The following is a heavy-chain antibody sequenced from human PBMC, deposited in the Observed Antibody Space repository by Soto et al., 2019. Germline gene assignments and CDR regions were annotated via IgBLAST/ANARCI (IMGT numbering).Heavy chain of an antibody. J-gene: IGHJ6*02. V-gene: IGHV4-31*03. CDR1: GGSISSGGYY. CDR2: IYYSGST. CDR3: ARDLIPPRLYSTSSGLIYYFGMDV. Sequence: SETLSLTCTVSGGSISSGGYYWSWIRQHPGKGLEWIGYIYYSGSTYYNPSLKSRATISVDTSKNQFSLKLSSVTAADTAVYYCARDLIPPRLYSTSSGLIYYFGMDVWGQGTTVTVSS. D-gene: IGHD6-6*01.